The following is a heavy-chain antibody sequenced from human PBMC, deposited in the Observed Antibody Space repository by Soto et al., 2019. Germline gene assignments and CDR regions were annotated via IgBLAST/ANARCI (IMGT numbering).Heavy chain of an antibody. J-gene: IGHJ4*02. CDR3: ARWGGVAATSNFDY. V-gene: IGHV3-21*01. CDR1: GFTFSSYI. Sequence: PEGSLRLSCAASGFTFSSYIMNWVRQAPGKGLEWVSSISSSSSYIYYADSVKGRFTISRDNAKNSLYLQMNSLRAEDTAVYYCARWGGVAATSNFDYWGQGTLVTVSS. D-gene: IGHD2-15*01. CDR2: ISSSSSYI.